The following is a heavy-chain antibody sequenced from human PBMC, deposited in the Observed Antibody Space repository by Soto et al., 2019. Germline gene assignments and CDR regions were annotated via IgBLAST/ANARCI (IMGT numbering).Heavy chain of an antibody. CDR1: DFTFSTYS. CDR3: ARDSITIFGGGMDV. D-gene: IGHD3-3*01. CDR2: ISATSNHI. V-gene: IGHV3-21*01. Sequence: GGSLRLSCVASDFTFSTYSMNWVRQAPGKGLEWVAYISATSNHIYYADSLKGRFTISRDNAKSSLYLHMNSLRAEDTAVYFCARDSITIFGGGMDVWGQGTTVTVSS. J-gene: IGHJ6*02.